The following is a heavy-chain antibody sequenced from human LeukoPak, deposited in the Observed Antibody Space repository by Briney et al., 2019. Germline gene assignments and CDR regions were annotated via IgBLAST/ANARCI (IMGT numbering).Heavy chain of an antibody. V-gene: IGHV1-2*02. CDR1: GYTFTSYY. J-gene: IGHJ6*02. CDR2: INPNSGYT. Sequence: APVKVSCKASGYTFTSYYMHWVRQAPGQGLEWMGWINPNSGYTNYAEKFQGRVTMTRDTSISTAYMELNRLRSDDAAVYYCASPFDLDVWGQGTTVTVSS. CDR3: ASPFDLDV. D-gene: IGHD3-3*01.